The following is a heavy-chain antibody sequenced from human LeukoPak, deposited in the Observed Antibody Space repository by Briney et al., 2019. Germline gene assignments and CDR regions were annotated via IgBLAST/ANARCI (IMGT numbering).Heavy chain of an antibody. CDR2: MNHSGST. Sequence: PSETLSLTCAVYGGSFSGYYWSWIRQPPGKGLEWIGEMNHSGSTNYNPSLKSRVTISVDTSKNQFSLKLSSVTAADTAVYYCARGGRVAAAGRYNWFDPWGQGTLVTVSS. V-gene: IGHV4-34*01. D-gene: IGHD6-13*01. CDR3: ARGGRVAAAGRYNWFDP. CDR1: GGSFSGYY. J-gene: IGHJ5*02.